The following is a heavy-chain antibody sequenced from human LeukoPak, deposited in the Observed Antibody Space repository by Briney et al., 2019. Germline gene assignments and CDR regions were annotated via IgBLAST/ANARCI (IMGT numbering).Heavy chain of an antibody. D-gene: IGHD3-10*01. Sequence: KPSETLSLTCAVYGGSFSGYYWSWIRQPPGKGLEWIGYIYNSGSTNYNPSLKSRVTISVDTSKNQFSLKLSSVTAADTAVYYCARVSNYYGSGQLPFWMLPFNIWGQGTMVTVSS. CDR2: IYNSGST. CDR3: ARVSNYYGSGQLPFWMLPFNI. J-gene: IGHJ3*02. CDR1: GGSFSGYY. V-gene: IGHV4-59*01.